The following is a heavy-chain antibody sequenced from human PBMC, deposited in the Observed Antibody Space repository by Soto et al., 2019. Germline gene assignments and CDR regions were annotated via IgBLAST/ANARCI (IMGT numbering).Heavy chain of an antibody. CDR2: IYYSWST. D-gene: IGHD3-10*01. CDR1: VGSVSSGSYS. Sequence: PSETLSLTCTVSVGSVSSGSYSWRWIRQPPGTGLEWIGYIYYSWSTNYNPSLKSRVTISVYTSKNQFSLKLSSVTAADTAVYYCAKYYYGSGSNQAPFDYWSHGTLVTVSS. V-gene: IGHV4-61*01. J-gene: IGHJ4*01. CDR3: AKYYYGSGSNQAPFDY.